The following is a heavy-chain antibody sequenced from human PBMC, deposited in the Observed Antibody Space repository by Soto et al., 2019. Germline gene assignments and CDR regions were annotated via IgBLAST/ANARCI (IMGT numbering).Heavy chain of an antibody. CDR1: GFTFSSYG. D-gene: IGHD4-17*01. CDR3: AREDYGDYDRNWFDP. V-gene: IGHV3-33*01. Sequence: GGSLRLSCAASGFTFSSYGMHWVRQAPGKGLEWVAVIWYDGSNKYYADSVKGRFTISRDNSKNTLYLQMNSLRAEDTAVYYCAREDYGDYDRNWFDPWGQGTLVTVSS. CDR2: IWYDGSNK. J-gene: IGHJ5*02.